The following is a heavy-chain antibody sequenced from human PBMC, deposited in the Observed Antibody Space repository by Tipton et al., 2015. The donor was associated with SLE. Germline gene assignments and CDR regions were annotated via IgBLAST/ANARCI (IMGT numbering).Heavy chain of an antibody. Sequence: TLSLTCTVSGGSISSSSYYWGWIRQPPGKGLGWIGSIYYSGSTYYNPSLKSRVTISVDTSKNQFSLKLSSVTAADTAVYYCAGGASIAARSYGMDVWGQGTTVTVS. CDR3: AGGASIAARSYGMDV. D-gene: IGHD6-6*01. CDR2: IYYSGST. V-gene: IGHV4-39*07. CDR1: GGSISSSSYY. J-gene: IGHJ6*02.